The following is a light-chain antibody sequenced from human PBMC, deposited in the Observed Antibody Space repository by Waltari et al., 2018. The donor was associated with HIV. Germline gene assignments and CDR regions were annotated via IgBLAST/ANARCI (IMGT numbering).Light chain of an antibody. CDR3: QSYDSSLGGYV. Sequence: QPVLPQPHSVSGAPGPRVTISCAGSSSNIGAGYDVHWYQQRPGTAPKLLIYGNNNRPSGVPDRFSGSKSGTSASLAITGLQAEYEADYYCQSYDSSLGGYVFGTGTKVTVL. CDR1: SSNIGAGYD. CDR2: GNN. V-gene: IGLV1-40*01. J-gene: IGLJ1*01.